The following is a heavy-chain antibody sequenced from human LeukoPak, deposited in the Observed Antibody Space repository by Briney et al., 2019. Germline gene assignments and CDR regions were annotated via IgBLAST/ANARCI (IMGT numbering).Heavy chain of an antibody. CDR3: ARPSSPEVGALDP. V-gene: IGHV4-59*08. J-gene: IGHJ5*02. Sequence: PSETLSLTCTVSGGSISSYYWSWIRQPPGKGLEWIGYIYYSGSTNYNPSLKSRVTISVDTSKNQFSLKLSSVTAADTAVYYCARPSSPEVGALDPWGQGTLVTVSS. CDR2: IYYSGST. D-gene: IGHD1-26*01. CDR1: GGSISSYY.